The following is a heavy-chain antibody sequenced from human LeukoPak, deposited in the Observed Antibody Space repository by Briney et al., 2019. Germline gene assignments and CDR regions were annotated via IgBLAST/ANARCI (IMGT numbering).Heavy chain of an antibody. V-gene: IGHV1-24*01. CDR1: GYTLTELS. D-gene: IGHD5-12*01. Sequence: ASVKVSCKVSGYTLTELSMHWVRQAPGKGLEWMGGFDPEDGETIYAQKFQGRVTMTEDTSTDTAYMELSSLRSEDTAVYYCAIGIPRLRGYSGGIVDYWGQGTLVTVSS. CDR2: FDPEDGET. J-gene: IGHJ4*02. CDR3: AIGIPRLRGYSGGIVDY.